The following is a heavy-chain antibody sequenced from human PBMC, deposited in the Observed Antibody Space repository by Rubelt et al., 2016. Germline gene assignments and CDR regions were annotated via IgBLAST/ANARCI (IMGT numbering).Heavy chain of an antibody. Sequence: HWVRQAPGKGLEWVAVIWFDGSHEYYADSVKGRFTISRDNSKNTLYLQMNSLRAEDTAAYYCARGDTTSPLGYWGQGTLVTVTS. J-gene: IGHJ4*02. CDR2: IWFDGSHE. V-gene: IGHV3-33*01. D-gene: IGHD3-16*01. CDR3: ARGDTTSPLGY.